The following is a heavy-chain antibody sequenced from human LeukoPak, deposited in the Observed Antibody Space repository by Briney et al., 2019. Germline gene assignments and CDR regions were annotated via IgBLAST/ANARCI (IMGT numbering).Heavy chain of an antibody. D-gene: IGHD4-23*01. CDR3: ARAVVTPYYYYYMDV. V-gene: IGHV4-59*01. CDR1: GGSISSYY. CDR2: IYYSGST. Sequence: SETLSLTCTVSGGSISSYYWSWIRQPPGKGLEWSGYIYYSGSTNYNPSLKSRVTISVDTSKNQFSLKLSSVTAADTAVYYCARAVVTPYYYYYMDVWGKGTTVTISS. J-gene: IGHJ6*03.